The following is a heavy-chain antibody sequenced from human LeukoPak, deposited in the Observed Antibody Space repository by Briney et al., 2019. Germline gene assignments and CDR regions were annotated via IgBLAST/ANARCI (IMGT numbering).Heavy chain of an antibody. D-gene: IGHD6-6*01. CDR2: ISGSGGST. CDR1: GFTFSSYA. V-gene: IGHV3-23*01. J-gene: IGHJ4*02. Sequence: GSLRLSCAASGFTFSSYAMSWVRQAPGKGLEWVSAISGSGGSTYYADSVKGRFTISRDNSKNTLYLQMNSLRAENTAVYYCAKEPPSIAARRSQFDYWGQGTLVTVSS. CDR3: AKEPPSIAARRSQFDY.